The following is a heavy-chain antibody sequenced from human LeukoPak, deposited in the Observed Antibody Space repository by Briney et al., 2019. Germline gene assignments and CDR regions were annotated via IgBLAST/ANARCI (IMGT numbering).Heavy chain of an antibody. CDR3: ARDVSQIEH. J-gene: IGHJ4*02. CDR1: GFMFSDYY. CDR2: ISGSELSI. V-gene: IGHV3-11*01. Sequence: GGSLRLSCVAKGFMFSDYYISWIRQAPGKGLESVAHISGSELSISYADSVKGRFTISRDNVKNSVFLQMNSLRADDTAVHYCARDVSQIEHWGQGTLVTVSS.